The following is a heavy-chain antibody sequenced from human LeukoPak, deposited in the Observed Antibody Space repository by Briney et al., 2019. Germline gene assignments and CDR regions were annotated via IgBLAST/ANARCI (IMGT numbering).Heavy chain of an antibody. J-gene: IGHJ4*02. Sequence: PGGSLRLSCAASGFTFSSYAMSWVRQAPGKGLEWVSAISGSGGSTYYADSVKGRFTISRDSSKNTLYLQMNSLRAEDTAVYYCAKDYYDFWSGTFDYWGQGTLVTVSS. CDR3: AKDYYDFWSGTFDY. V-gene: IGHV3-23*01. D-gene: IGHD3-3*01. CDR2: ISGSGGST. CDR1: GFTFSSYA.